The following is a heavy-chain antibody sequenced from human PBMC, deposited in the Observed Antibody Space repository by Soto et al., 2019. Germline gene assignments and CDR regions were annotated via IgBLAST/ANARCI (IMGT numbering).Heavy chain of an antibody. CDR3: ASRAQLGYCSGGSCTNDDAFDI. D-gene: IGHD2-15*01. V-gene: IGHV4-39*01. J-gene: IGHJ3*02. CDR1: GGSISSSSYY. Sequence: PSETLSLTCTVSGGSISSSSYYWGWIRQPPGKGREGIGSIYYSGSTYYTPSLKSRVTISVDTSKNQFSLKLSSVTAADTAVYYCASRAQLGYCSGGSCTNDDAFDIWGQGTMVTVSS. CDR2: IYYSGST.